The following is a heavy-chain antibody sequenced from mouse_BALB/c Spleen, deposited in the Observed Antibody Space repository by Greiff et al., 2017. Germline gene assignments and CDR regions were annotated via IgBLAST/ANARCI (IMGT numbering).Heavy chain of an antibody. D-gene: IGHD3-3*01. J-gene: IGHJ1*01. CDR1: GFNIKDYY. Sequence: DVKLQESGAELVRPGALVKLSCKASGFNIKDYYMHWVKQRPEQGLEWIGWIDPENGNTIYDPKFQGKASITADTSSNTAYLQLSSLTSEDTAVYYCARGTAPWYFDVWGAGTTVTVSA. V-gene: IGHV14-1*02. CDR2: IDPENGNT. CDR3: ARGTAPWYFDV.